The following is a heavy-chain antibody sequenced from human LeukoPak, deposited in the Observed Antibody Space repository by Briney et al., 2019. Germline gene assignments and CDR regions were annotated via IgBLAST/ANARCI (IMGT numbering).Heavy chain of an antibody. CDR3: ARENDSSGYYYGLGAFDI. J-gene: IGHJ3*02. D-gene: IGHD3-22*01. CDR1: GYTFTGYY. V-gene: IGHV1-18*04. CDR2: ISAYNGNT. Sequence: ASVKVSCKASGYTFTGYYMHWVRQAPGQGLEWMGWISAYNGNTNYAQKLQGRVTMTTDTSTSTAYMELRSLRSDDTAVYYCARENDSSGYYYGLGAFDIWGQGTMVTVSS.